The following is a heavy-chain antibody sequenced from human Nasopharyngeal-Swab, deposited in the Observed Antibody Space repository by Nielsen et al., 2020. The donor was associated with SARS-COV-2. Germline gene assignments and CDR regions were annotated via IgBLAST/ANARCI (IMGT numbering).Heavy chain of an antibody. Sequence: SVKVSCKASGYTFTSYYIHWVRQAPGQGLEWMGGILPMFGRASYAQKFQGRVTITADKSTSTAYMELSSLRSEDTAVYYCTRHFDIVTGYEFFFDYWGQGTLVTVSS. CDR1: GYTFTSYY. J-gene: IGHJ4*02. V-gene: IGHV1-69*06. CDR3: TRHFDIVTGYEFFFDY. CDR2: ILPMFGRA. D-gene: IGHD3-9*01.